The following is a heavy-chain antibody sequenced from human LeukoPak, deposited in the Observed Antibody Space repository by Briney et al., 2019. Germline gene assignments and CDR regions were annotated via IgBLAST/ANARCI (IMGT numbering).Heavy chain of an antibody. V-gene: IGHV4-59*01. Sequence: PSETLSLTCTVSGGSISSYYWSWLRQPPGKGLEWIGYIYYSGSTNYNPSLKSRVTISVDTSKNQFSLKLSSVTAADTAVYYCARGIEAAAATWGQGTLVTVSS. J-gene: IGHJ4*02. D-gene: IGHD6-13*01. CDR3: ARGIEAAAAT. CDR1: GGSISSYY. CDR2: IYYSGST.